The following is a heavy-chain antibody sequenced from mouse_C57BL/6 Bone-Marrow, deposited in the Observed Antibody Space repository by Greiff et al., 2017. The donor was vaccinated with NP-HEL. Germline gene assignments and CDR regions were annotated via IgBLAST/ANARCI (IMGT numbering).Heavy chain of an antibody. Sequence: QVQLQQPGAELVKPGASVKMSCKASGYTFTSYWITWVKQRPGQGLEWIGDIYPGSGSTNYNEKFKSKATLTVDTSSSTAYMQLSSLTSEDSAVYYCARTYYDYFYWYFDVGGTGTTVTVSS. J-gene: IGHJ1*03. CDR1: GYTFTSYW. CDR3: ARTYYDYFYWYFDV. D-gene: IGHD2-4*01. V-gene: IGHV1-55*01. CDR2: IYPGSGST.